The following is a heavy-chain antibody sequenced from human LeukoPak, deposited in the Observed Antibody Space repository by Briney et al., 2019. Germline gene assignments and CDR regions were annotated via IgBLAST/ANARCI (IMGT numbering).Heavy chain of an antibody. D-gene: IGHD6-13*01. CDR3: ARAYSSSWYWNWFDP. CDR2: IYISGST. V-gene: IGHV4-4*07. Sequence: SETLSLTCTVSGGSISSYYWSWIRQPAGKGLEWIGRIYISGSTNYNPSLKSRVTMSVDTSKNQFSLKVSSVSAADTAVYYCARAYSSSWYWNWFDPWGQGTLVTVSS. CDR1: GGSISSYY. J-gene: IGHJ5*02.